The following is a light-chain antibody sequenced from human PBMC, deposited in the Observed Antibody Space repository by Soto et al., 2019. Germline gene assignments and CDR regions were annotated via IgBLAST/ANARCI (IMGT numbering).Light chain of an antibody. CDR2: EVS. CDR3: SSYAGRNNFV. J-gene: IGLJ1*01. Sequence: QSALTQPPSASGSPGQSVTISCTGTSSDIGAYIYVSWYQQHPGKAPKLMISEVSRRPSGVPERFSGSKSGNTASLTVSALQADDEAHYFCSSYAGRNNFVFGTGTKLTVL. CDR1: SSDIGAYIY. V-gene: IGLV2-8*01.